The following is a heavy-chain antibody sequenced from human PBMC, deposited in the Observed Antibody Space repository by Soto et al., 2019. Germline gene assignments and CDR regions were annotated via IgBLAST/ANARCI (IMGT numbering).Heavy chain of an antibody. Sequence: EVQLVESGGGLVQPGGSLRLSCAVSGFTFSDHYMDWIRQIPGSGLEWTVRTRNKANGYSTEYAASVRGRFTVSRDDSRSSLNLQMDSLRVEDTAVYYCVRATPYVGFDSWGQGALVTVSS. CDR3: VRATPYVGFDS. V-gene: IGHV3-72*01. CDR2: TRNKANGYST. D-gene: IGHD3-16*01. J-gene: IGHJ4*02. CDR1: GFTFSDHY.